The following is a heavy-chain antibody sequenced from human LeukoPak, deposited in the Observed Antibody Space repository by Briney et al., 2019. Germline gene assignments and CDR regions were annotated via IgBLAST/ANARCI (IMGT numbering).Heavy chain of an antibody. CDR1: GFTLSSYG. CDR3: AKDGSFYYGSGSHDY. D-gene: IGHD3-10*01. V-gene: IGHV3-30*02. Sequence: GGSLRLSCAASGFTLSSYGMHWVRQAPGKGLEWVAFIRYDGSNKYYADSVKGRFTISRDNSKNTLYLQMNSLRAEDTAVYYCAKDGSFYYGSGSHDYWGQGTLVTVSS. J-gene: IGHJ4*02. CDR2: IRYDGSNK.